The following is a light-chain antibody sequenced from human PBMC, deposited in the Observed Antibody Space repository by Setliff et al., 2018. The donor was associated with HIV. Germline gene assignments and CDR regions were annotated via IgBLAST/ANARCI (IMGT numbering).Light chain of an antibody. CDR3: SSNTRSRTRV. CDR1: SSDVGTYNS. Sequence: QSVLAQPASVSGSPGQSITISCTGTSSDVGTYNSVYWYQQHPGKAPKLMIYDVSTRPSGVSNRFSGSKSGNTASLTISGLQTEDEADYYCSSNTRSRTRVFGTGTKVTVL. V-gene: IGLV2-14*01. J-gene: IGLJ1*01. CDR2: DVS.